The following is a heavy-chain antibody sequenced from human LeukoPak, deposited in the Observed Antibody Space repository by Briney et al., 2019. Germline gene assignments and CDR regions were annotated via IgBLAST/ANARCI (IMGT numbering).Heavy chain of an antibody. CDR3: ARDHGSAYYRAPRH. Sequence: AASVKVSCKASGYIFTNYYMHWVRQAPGQGLEWMGTINPSGGSTTYAQKFQGRVTMTRDTSTSTVYMELSSLRPEDTAVYYCARDHGSAYYRAPRHWGQGTLVTVSS. J-gene: IGHJ4*02. CDR1: GYIFTNYY. D-gene: IGHD3-10*01. V-gene: IGHV1-46*01. CDR2: INPSGGST.